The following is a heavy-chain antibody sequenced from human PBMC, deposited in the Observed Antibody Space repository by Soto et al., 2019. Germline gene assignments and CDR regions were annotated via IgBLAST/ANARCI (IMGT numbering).Heavy chain of an antibody. CDR1: GGSISSYY. CDR3: ARLGCSSTSCYDAFDI. J-gene: IGHJ3*02. CDR2: IYYSGST. Sequence: SETRSLTCTVSGGSISSYYWSWIRQPPGKGLEWIGYIYYSGSTNYNPSLKSRVTISVDTSKNQFSLKLSSVTAADTAVYYCARLGCSSTSCYDAFDIWGQGTMVTVSS. V-gene: IGHV4-59*08. D-gene: IGHD2-2*01.